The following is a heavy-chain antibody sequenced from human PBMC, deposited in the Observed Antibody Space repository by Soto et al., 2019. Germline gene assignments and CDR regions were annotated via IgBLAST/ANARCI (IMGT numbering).Heavy chain of an antibody. CDR3: ATLYYYESSGYYDAFDI. CDR2: ISAYNGNT. Sequence: ASVKVSCKASGYTFTSYGISWVRQAPGQGLEWMGWISAYNGNTNYAQKLQGRVTMTTDTSTSTAYMELRSLRSDDTAVYYCATLYYYESSGYYDAFDIWGQGTMVTVSS. CDR1: GYTFTSYG. V-gene: IGHV1-18*01. D-gene: IGHD3-22*01. J-gene: IGHJ3*02.